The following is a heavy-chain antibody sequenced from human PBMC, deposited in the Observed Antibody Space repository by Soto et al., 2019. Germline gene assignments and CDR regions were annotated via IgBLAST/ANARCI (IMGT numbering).Heavy chain of an antibody. D-gene: IGHD2-15*01. CDR2: IKSKTDGGTT. CDR3: GRVSLAPRADCDF. Sequence: GGSLRLSCAASGFTFSNAWMNWVRQAPGKGLEWVGRIKSKTDGGTTDYAEPVKSRFTISRDDSKSNAYLQMNNLKTEDKGVIYCGRVSLAPRADCDFWGLGTLVTVSS. CDR1: GFTFSNAW. J-gene: IGHJ4*02. V-gene: IGHV3-15*07.